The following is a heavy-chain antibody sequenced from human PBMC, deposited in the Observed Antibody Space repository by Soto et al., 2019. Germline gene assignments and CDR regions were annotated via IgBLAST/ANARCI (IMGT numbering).Heavy chain of an antibody. CDR1: GYTFITYD. V-gene: IGHV1-8*01. CDR2: VNPHSGKT. D-gene: IGHD1-7*01. J-gene: IGHJ5*02. Sequence: QAPLVQSGAEVKKPGASVKVSCKASGYTFITYDINWVRQAPGQGLEWMGWVNPHSGKTEFAQKFQGRLTMTTNTSINTAYMELSNLRSEDTAMYYCARAEAWNFIYWFDPWGRGTLVTVAS. CDR3: ARAEAWNFIYWFDP.